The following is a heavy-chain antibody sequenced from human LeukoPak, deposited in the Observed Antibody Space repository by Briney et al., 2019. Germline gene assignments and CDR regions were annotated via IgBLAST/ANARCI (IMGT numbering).Heavy chain of an antibody. J-gene: IGHJ6*02. Sequence: GGSLRLSCAASGFTFSSYAMHWVRQAPGKGLEWVAIISYDGSNKYYADSVKGRYTISRDNSKNTLYLQMNSLRAEDTAVYYCARDLGYNLLGFYYYGMDVWGQGTTVTVSS. D-gene: IGHD5-24*01. V-gene: IGHV3-30-3*01. CDR2: ISYDGSNK. CDR3: ARDLGYNLLGFYYYGMDV. CDR1: GFTFSSYA.